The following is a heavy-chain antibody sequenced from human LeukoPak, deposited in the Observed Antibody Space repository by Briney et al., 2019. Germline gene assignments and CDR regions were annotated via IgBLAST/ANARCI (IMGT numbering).Heavy chain of an antibody. CDR1: GGSISSYY. CDR2: VYYSGST. J-gene: IGHJ4*02. CDR3: ARGFVVYANLLGGGYYFDY. Sequence: SETLSLTCTVAGGSISSYYWSWIRQPLGKGLEWIGYVYYSGSTNYNPSLKSRVTISVDTSKNQFSLRLSSVTAADTAVYYCARGFVVYANLLGGGYYFDYWGQGTLVTVSS. D-gene: IGHD2-8*02. V-gene: IGHV4-59*01.